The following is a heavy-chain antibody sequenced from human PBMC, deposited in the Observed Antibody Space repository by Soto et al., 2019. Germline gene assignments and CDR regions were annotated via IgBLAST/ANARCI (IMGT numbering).Heavy chain of an antibody. CDR2: ISPYSGNT. Sequence: QVQLVQSGDEVRKPGSSVKVSCKASGYIFVNYGIAWVRQAPGQGLEWMGWISPYSGNTHSASKVQGTLTMTTDTSTMTVYMGLGSLTSYDTAVYYCSLVDNFVTPTPQDVWGQGTTVTVSS. CDR1: GYIFVNYG. J-gene: IGHJ6*02. CDR3: SLVDNFVTPTPQDV. D-gene: IGHD2-8*02. V-gene: IGHV1-18*01.